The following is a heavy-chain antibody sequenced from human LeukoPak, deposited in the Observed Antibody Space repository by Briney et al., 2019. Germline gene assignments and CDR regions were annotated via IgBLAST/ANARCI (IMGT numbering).Heavy chain of an antibody. J-gene: IGHJ4*02. Sequence: GGSLRLSCAASGFTFSTYAMSWVRHAPGKGLEWGSAISGTGTGGITYFADSVKGRFAISRDISNNTLYLLMNSLRAEDTAVYYCAKSTAVGLGVIDYWGQGTLVTVSS. CDR2: ISGTGTGGIT. CDR3: AKSTAVGLGVIDY. CDR1: GFTFSTYA. V-gene: IGHV3-23*01. D-gene: IGHD6-13*01.